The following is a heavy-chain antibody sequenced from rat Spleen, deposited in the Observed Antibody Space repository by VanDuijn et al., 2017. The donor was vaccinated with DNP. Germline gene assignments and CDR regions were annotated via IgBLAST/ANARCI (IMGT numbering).Heavy chain of an antibody. D-gene: IGHD1-4*01. CDR3: ASLNYPAP. Sequence: EVQLVESGGGLVQPGRSLKLSCAASGFPFSDYYMAWVRQAPKKGLEWVASISHDGSSTYYGDSVKGRFTISRENAKSTLYLQMNSLRSEDTATYYCASLNYPAPWGQGTSVTVSS. CDR1: GFPFSDYY. CDR2: ISHDGSST. J-gene: IGHJ4*01. V-gene: IGHV5-22*01.